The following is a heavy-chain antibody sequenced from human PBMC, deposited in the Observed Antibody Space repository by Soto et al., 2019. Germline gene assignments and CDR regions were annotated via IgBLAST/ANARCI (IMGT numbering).Heavy chain of an antibody. V-gene: IGHV3-21*01. Sequence: EVQLVESGGGLVKPGGSLRLSCAASRFTFSSYSMNWVRQAPGKGLEWVSSISSSSSYIYYADSVKGRFTISRDNAKNSLYLQMNSLRAEDTAVYYCARTLEERAGDYFDYWGQGTLVTVSS. CDR1: RFTFSSYS. CDR3: ARTLEERAGDYFDY. D-gene: IGHD6-19*01. CDR2: ISSSSSYI. J-gene: IGHJ4*02.